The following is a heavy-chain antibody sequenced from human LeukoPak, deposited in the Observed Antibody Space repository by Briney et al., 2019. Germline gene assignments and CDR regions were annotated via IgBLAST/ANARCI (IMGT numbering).Heavy chain of an antibody. Sequence: SETLSLTCTVAGYSIRSGYYWGWIRQPPGKGPEWIGSIFRDGTAYYNPSLKSRVTISVDTPKNQFSLKLSSVTAADTAVYYCARDSSSWFNWFDPWGQGTLVTVSS. V-gene: IGHV4-38-2*02. CDR2: IFRDGTA. D-gene: IGHD6-13*01. J-gene: IGHJ5*02. CDR3: ARDSSSWFNWFDP. CDR1: GYSIRSGYY.